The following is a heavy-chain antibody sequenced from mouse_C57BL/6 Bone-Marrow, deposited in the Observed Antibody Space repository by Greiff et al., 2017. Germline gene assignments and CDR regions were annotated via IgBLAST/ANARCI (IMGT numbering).Heavy chain of an antibody. V-gene: IGHV1-62-2*01. CDR1: GYTFTEYT. D-gene: IGHD1-1*01. Sequence: QVQLQQSGAELVKPGASVKLSCKASGYTFTEYTIHWVKQRSGPGLAWIGWFYPGSGSIKYNEKFKDKATLTADKSSSTVYMELSRLTSAESAVYFSARHEHGSSIGYWGQGTTLTVSS. J-gene: IGHJ2*01. CDR2: FYPGSGSI. CDR3: ARHEHGSSIGY.